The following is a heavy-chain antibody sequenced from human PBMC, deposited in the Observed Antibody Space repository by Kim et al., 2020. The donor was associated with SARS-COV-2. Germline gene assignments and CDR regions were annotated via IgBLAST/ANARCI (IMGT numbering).Heavy chain of an antibody. Sequence: SETLSLTCTVSVGSTSISSYYWGWIRQPPGKGLEWFGSIYYSWSTFYNPSLKSRVTISVDTSKNQFSLKLSSVTAADTPVYYCARADYYDSSGYYALPYFDYWGLGTLVTVSS. D-gene: IGHD3-22*01. CDR2: IYYSWST. J-gene: IGHJ4*02. V-gene: IGHV4-39*07. CDR1: VGSTSISSYY. CDR3: ARADYYDSSGYYALPYFDY.